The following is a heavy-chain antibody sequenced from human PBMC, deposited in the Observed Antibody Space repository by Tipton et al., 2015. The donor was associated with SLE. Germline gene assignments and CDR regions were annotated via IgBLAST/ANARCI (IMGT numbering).Heavy chain of an antibody. CDR1: GFSISSGYF. CDR3: SSCNWDETCVV. CDR2: IYQSGGT. J-gene: IGHJ3*01. Sequence: TLSLTCTVSGFSISSGYFWGWVRQPPGKGPEWLAVIYQSGGTPYNPPRKNRATISVDTSKNQCSLSLRSVTAADTAVYFCSSCNWDETCVVWGQGTMVTVSS. V-gene: IGHV4-38-2*02. D-gene: IGHD7-27*01.